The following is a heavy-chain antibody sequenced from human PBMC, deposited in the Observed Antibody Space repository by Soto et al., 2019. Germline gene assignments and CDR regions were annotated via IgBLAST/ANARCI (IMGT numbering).Heavy chain of an antibody. CDR2: IKSKTDGGTT. V-gene: IGHV3-15*07. CDR1: GFTFSNAW. D-gene: IGHD3-10*01. J-gene: IGHJ3*02. CDR3: TTAGLLQRLWFGELLGAFDI. Sequence: GGSLRLSCAASGFTFSNAWMNWVRQAPGKGLEWVGRIKSKTDGGTTDYAAPVKGRFTISRDNSKNTLYLQMNSLKTEDTAVYYCTTAGLLQRLWFGELLGAFDIWGQGTMVTVSS.